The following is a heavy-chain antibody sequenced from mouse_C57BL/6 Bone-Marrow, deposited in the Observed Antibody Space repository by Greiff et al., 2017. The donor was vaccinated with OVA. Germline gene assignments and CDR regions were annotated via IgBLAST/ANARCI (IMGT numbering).Heavy chain of an antibody. CDR1: GFTFSDYY. V-gene: IGHV5-12*01. Sequence: EVMLVESGGGLVQPGGSLKLSCAASGFTFSDYYMYWVRQTPEKRLEWVAYISNGGGSTYYPDTVKGRFIISRDNAKHTLYLKRSRLKSEDTAMYCGARHEDTVVASTGFDVWGTGTTVTVSS. D-gene: IGHD1-1*01. CDR2: ISNGGGST. J-gene: IGHJ1*03. CDR3: ARHEDTVVASTGFDV.